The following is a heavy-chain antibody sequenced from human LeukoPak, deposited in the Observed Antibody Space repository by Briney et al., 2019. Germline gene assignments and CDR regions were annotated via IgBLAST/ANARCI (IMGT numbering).Heavy chain of an antibody. CDR3: ARAGYTSAPVSSPDIVVVVAATGGSDY. V-gene: IGHV3-30*03. CDR2: ISYDGSNK. Sequence: PGGSLRLSCAASGFTFSSYGMHWVRQAPGKGLEWVAVISYDGSNKYYADSVKGRFTISRDNSKNTLYLQMNSLRSEDTAVYYCARAGYTSAPVSSPDIVVVVAATGGSDYWGQGTLVTVSS. D-gene: IGHD2-15*01. J-gene: IGHJ4*02. CDR1: GFTFSSYG.